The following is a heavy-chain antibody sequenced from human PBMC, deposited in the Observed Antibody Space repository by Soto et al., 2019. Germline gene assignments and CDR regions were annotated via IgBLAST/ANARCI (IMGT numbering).Heavy chain of an antibody. D-gene: IGHD3-10*01. J-gene: IGHJ6*02. CDR3: ARELGDYGPGKGGLDV. CDR1: GFTFSSYG. V-gene: IGHV3-33*01. CDR2: IWYDGSNK. Sequence: VQLVESGGGVVQPGRSLRLSCAASGFTFSSYGMHWVRQAAGKGLDWVAVIWYDGSNKYYADSVKGRFTISRDNSKNTLYLQMNSLRAEDTAVYYCARELGDYGPGKGGLDVWGQGTTVTVSS.